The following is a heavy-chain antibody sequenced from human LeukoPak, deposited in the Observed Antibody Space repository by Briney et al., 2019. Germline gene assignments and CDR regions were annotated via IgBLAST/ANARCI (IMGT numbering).Heavy chain of an antibody. CDR2: ISGSGGST. J-gene: IGHJ4*02. Sequence: GGSLRLSCAASGFTFSSYAMSWVRQAPGKELEWVSAISGSGGSTYYADSVKVRFTISRDNSKNTLYLQMNSLRAEDTAEYYCAKPVSTIFGVVSGYYFDYWGQGTLVTVSS. CDR1: GFTFSSYA. D-gene: IGHD3-3*01. CDR3: AKPVSTIFGVVSGYYFDY. V-gene: IGHV3-23*01.